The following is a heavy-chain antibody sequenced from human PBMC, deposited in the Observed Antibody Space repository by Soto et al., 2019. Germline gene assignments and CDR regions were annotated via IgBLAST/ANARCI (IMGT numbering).Heavy chain of an antibody. Sequence: GASVKVSCKASGYTFTSYGISWVRQAPGQGLEWMGWISAYNGNTNYAQKLQGRVTMTTDTSTSTAYMELRSLRSDDTAVYYCASLAVAGNNYYHGMDVWGQGTTVTVSS. D-gene: IGHD6-19*01. CDR3: ASLAVAGNNYYHGMDV. J-gene: IGHJ6*02. CDR1: GYTFTSYG. CDR2: ISAYNGNT. V-gene: IGHV1-18*01.